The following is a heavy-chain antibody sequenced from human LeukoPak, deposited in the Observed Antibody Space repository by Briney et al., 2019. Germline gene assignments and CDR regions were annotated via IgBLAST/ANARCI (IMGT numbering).Heavy chain of an antibody. CDR3: ARRSIAAFDAFDT. V-gene: IGHV3-66*04. CDR1: GFTVSSNY. J-gene: IGHJ3*02. D-gene: IGHD6-6*01. CDR2: IYSGGST. Sequence: PGGSLRLSCAASGFTVSSNYMSWVRQAPGKGLEWVSVIYSGGSTYYADSVKGRFTISRDNSKNTLYLQMNSLRAEDTAVYYCARRSIAAFDAFDTWGPGTMVTVSS.